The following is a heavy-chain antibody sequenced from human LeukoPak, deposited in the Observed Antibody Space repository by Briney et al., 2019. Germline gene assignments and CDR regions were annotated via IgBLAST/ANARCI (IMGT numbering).Heavy chain of an antibody. Sequence: GGSLRLSCAASGFTFSSYAMSWVRKAPGKGLEWVSAISGSGGSTYYADSVKGRFTISRDNSKNTLYLQMNSLRAEDTAVYYCAKASIVGATTVYGWYYFDYWGQGTLVTVSS. CDR2: ISGSGGST. V-gene: IGHV3-23*01. J-gene: IGHJ4*02. CDR1: GFTFSSYA. CDR3: AKASIVGATTVYGWYYFDY. D-gene: IGHD1-26*01.